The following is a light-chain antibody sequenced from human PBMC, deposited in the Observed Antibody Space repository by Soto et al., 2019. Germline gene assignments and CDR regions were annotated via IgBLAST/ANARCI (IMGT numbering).Light chain of an antibody. CDR3: QQYGSSPTWT. Sequence: ESVLTPSPGTLSLSPGERATLSCGASQSVSSNYLAWYQQKPGQAPRLLIYGASTRATGIPDRFSGSGSGTDFTLTISRLEPEDSAVYYCQQYGSSPTWTFGQGTKVEIK. CDR1: QSVSSNY. V-gene: IGKV3-20*01. J-gene: IGKJ1*01. CDR2: GAS.